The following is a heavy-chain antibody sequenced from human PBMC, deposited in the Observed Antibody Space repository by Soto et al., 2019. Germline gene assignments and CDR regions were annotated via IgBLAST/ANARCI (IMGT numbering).Heavy chain of an antibody. V-gene: IGHV4-4*02. CDR3: ARHDRIAKLQNGMGL. J-gene: IGHJ6*02. CDR2: VYHTGTT. Sequence: PSETLSLTCDVSGDSISSINWWIWVRQPPGKGLQWIGEVYHTGTTNYNPSLKSRVTISVDKSQNHFSLNVTSVTAADTAVYYCARHDRIAKLQNGMGLWGQGTMVTVS. CDR1: GDSISSINW.